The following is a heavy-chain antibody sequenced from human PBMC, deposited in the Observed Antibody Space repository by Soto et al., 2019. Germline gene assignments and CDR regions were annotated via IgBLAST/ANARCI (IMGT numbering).Heavy chain of an antibody. CDR2: FDPEDGET. CDR1: GYTLTELS. CDR3: ATDYDYVWGSYRSLFDY. D-gene: IGHD3-16*02. J-gene: IGHJ4*02. Sequence: ASVKVSCKASGYTLTELSMHWVRQAPGKGLEWMGGFDPEDGETIYAQKFQGRVTMTEDTSTDTAYMELSSLRSEDTAVYYCATDYDYVWGSYRSLFDYWGQGTLVTVSS. V-gene: IGHV1-24*01.